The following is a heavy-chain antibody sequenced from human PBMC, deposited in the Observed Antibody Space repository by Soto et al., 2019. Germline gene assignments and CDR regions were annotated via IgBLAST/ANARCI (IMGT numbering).Heavy chain of an antibody. J-gene: IGHJ6*02. D-gene: IGHD1-26*01. V-gene: IGHV4-34*01. CDR3: ARGVLSGSYDSYYDGMDV. CDR2: INHSGST. Sequence: SETLSLTCAVYGGSFSGYYWSWIRQPPGKGLEWIGEINHSGSTNYNPSLKSRVTISVDTAKNQLSLKLSSVTAADTAVYYCARGVLSGSYDSYYDGMDVWGQGTTVTVSS. CDR1: GGSFSGYY.